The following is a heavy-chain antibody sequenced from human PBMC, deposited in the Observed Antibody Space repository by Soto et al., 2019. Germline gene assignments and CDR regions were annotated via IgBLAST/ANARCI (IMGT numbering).Heavy chain of an antibody. CDR2: INPSDGDT. D-gene: IGHD3-16*01. Sequence: GASVKLSLKASGYTFTSYYMHWVRQAPGQVLDCMGIINPSDGDTTYAQKFQGRVTMTRDTSTSTLYMELSSLTSDDKAVYYCARDLSNGGGSFSAGGKCFDLWG. V-gene: IGHV1-46*01. J-gene: IGHJ2*01. CDR3: ARDLSNGGGSFSAGGKCFDL. CDR1: GYTFTSYY.